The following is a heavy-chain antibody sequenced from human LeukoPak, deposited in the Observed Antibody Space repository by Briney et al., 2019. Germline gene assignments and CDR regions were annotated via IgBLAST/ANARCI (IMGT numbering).Heavy chain of an antibody. Sequence: GASVKVSCKASGGTFSTYAISWVRQAPGQGLEWMGGIIPIFGTANYAQKFQGRVTITADESTSTAYMELSSLRSEDTAVYYCASRYCSSTSCYSIWFDPWGQGTLVTVSS. J-gene: IGHJ5*02. CDR3: ASRYCSSTSCYSIWFDP. CDR1: GGTFSTYA. D-gene: IGHD2-2*01. CDR2: IIPIFGTA. V-gene: IGHV1-69*13.